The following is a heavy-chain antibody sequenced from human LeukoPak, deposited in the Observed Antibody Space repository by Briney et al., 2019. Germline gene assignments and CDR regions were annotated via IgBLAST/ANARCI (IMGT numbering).Heavy chain of an antibody. D-gene: IGHD6-19*01. CDR2: INPKTGGT. CDR1: GYTFIDYY. J-gene: IGHJ4*02. Sequence: ASVKVSCMASGYTFIDYYMHWVRQAPGQGLEWMGWINPKTGGTRCSQKFQGRVTMTRDRSISTAYMEVTGLESDDTAVYYCARSSGFSRFDYWGQGALVTVSS. V-gene: IGHV1-2*02. CDR3: ARSSGFSRFDY.